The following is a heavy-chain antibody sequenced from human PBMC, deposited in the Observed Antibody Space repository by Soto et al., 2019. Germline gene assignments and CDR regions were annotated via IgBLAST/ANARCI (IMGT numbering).Heavy chain of an antibody. CDR2: IYLNDFT. D-gene: IGHD5-12*01. Sequence: SGPTLVNPTQTLTLTCTCSGFSVKTSGVGVGWIRQPPGKTLEWLALIYLNDFTRYTPSLESRLTITKDTSKIQVVLTVTNVDPADTATYYCAHSRGYNGYEGPPLYEMDVWGQGTTVTVSS. CDR3: AHSRGYNGYEGPPLYEMDV. V-gene: IGHV2-5*01. CDR1: GFSVKTSGVG. J-gene: IGHJ6*02.